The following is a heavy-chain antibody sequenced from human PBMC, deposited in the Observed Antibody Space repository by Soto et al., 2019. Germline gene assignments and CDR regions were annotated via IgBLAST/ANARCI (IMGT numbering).Heavy chain of an antibody. J-gene: IGHJ4*02. CDR1: GFTFSSYG. CDR2: ISYDGSNK. Sequence: GGSLRLSCAASGFTFSSYGMHWVRQAPGKGLEWVAVISYDGSNKYYADSVKGRFTISRDNSKNTLYLQMNSLRAEDTAVYYCAKEMGDYRDVSSLDYWGQGTLVTVSS. D-gene: IGHD4-17*01. CDR3: AKEMGDYRDVSSLDY. V-gene: IGHV3-30*18.